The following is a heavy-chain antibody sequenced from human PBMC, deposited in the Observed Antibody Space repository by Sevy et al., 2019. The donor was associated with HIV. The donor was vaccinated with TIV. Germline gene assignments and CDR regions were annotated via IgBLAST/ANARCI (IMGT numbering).Heavy chain of an antibody. CDR2: INPNSGGT. CDR1: GYTFTGYY. CDR3: ARVITMVRGAPSAFDI. Sequence: ASVKVSCKASGYTFTGYYMHWVRQAPGQGLEWMGRINPNSGGTNYAQKFQGRVTMTRETSIGTAYMELSRLGSDDTAVYYCARVITMVRGAPSAFDIWGQGTMVTVSS. V-gene: IGHV1-2*06. J-gene: IGHJ3*02. D-gene: IGHD3-10*01.